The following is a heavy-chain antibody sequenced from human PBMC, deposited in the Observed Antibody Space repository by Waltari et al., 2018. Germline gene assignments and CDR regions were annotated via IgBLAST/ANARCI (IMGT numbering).Heavy chain of an antibody. J-gene: IGHJ4*02. CDR3: ARGISTSW. V-gene: IGHV3-74*01. CDR2: MSSDGSAT. CDR1: CGSHG. Sequence: CGSHGVHGGRQGRGKGLVWVARMSSDGSATNYADSVKGRFTISRDNAKNTLYLQMNSLRVDDSAVYYCARGISTSWWGQGTLVTVSS.